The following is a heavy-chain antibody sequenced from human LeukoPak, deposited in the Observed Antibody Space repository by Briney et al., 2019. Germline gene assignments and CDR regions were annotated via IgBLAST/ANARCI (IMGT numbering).Heavy chain of an antibody. CDR3: AREYPPRYYYDSSGYLDY. J-gene: IGHJ4*02. CDR2: IWNNGSNI. Sequence: PGRSLRLSCAASGFTFSSYSMHWVRQAPGKGLEWVSVIWNNGSNIYYADSVKGRFTISRDNSKNTLYLQMNSLRAEDTAVYYCAREYPPRYYYDSSGYLDYWGQGTLVTVSS. D-gene: IGHD3-22*01. V-gene: IGHV3-33*01. CDR1: GFTFSSYS.